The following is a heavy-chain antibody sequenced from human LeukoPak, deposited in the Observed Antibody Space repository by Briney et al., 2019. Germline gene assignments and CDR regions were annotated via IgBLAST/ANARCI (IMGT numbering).Heavy chain of an antibody. J-gene: IGHJ3*02. D-gene: IGHD5-24*01. CDR1: GGSFSGYY. CDR3: ARVREMAVPGAFDI. CDR2: INHSGST. V-gene: IGHV4-34*01. Sequence: PSETLSLTCAVYGGSFSGYYWSWIRQPPGKGLEWIGEINHSGSTNYNPSLKSRVTISVDTSKNQFSLKLSSVTAADTAVYYCARVREMAVPGAFDIWGQGTMVTVSS.